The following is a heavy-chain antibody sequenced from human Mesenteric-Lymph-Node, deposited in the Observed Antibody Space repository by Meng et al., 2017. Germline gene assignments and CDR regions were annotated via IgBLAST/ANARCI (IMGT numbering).Heavy chain of an antibody. CDR2: ISYDGSNK. Sequence: GGSLRLSCAASGFTFSSYAMHWVRQAPGKGLEWVAVISYDGSNKYYADSVKGRLTISRDNAKNSLYLQMNSLRAEDTAVYYCAMNDITPNYYYYGMDVWGQGTTVTVSS. D-gene: IGHD2-15*01. J-gene: IGHJ6*02. V-gene: IGHV3-30*04. CDR1: GFTFSSYA. CDR3: AMNDITPNYYYYGMDV.